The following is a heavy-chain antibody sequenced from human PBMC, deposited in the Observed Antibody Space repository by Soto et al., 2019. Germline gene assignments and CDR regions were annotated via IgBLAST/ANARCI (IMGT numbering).Heavy chain of an antibody. CDR1: GYPFTSYG. Sequence: ASVKVYFKSSGYPFTSYGISLVRQAPGQGLEWMAWISAYNGSTNYAQKLQGRVTMTTDTSTSTAYMELRSLRSYDTAVYYCARDGGIAAAGTWVTYYYYGMDVWGQGTTVTVSS. D-gene: IGHD6-13*01. V-gene: IGHV1-18*04. CDR3: ARDGGIAAAGTWVTYYYYGMDV. J-gene: IGHJ6*01. CDR2: ISAYNGST.